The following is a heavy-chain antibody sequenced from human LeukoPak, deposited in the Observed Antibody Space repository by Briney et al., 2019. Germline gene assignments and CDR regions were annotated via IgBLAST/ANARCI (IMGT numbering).Heavy chain of an antibody. V-gene: IGHV4-4*02. CDR2: IYHSGST. D-gene: IGHD3-9*01. J-gene: IGHJ4*02. Sequence: PSGTLSLTCAVSGGSISSSNWWSWVRQPPGKGLEWIGEIYHSGSTNYNPSLKSRVTISVDKSKNQFSLKLSSVTAADTAVYYCASYDILTGYPTGVDYWGQGTLVTVSS. CDR1: GGSISSSNW. CDR3: ASYDILTGYPTGVDY.